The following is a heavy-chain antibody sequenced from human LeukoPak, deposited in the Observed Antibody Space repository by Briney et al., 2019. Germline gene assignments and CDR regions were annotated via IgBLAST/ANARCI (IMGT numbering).Heavy chain of an antibody. Sequence: GESLKISCKGSGYSFTSYWIGWVRQMPGKGLEWMGIIYPGDSDTRYSPSFQGQVTISADKSISTAYLQWSSLKASDTAMYYCASSGGSCYYLGAFDIWGQGTMVTVSS. CDR2: IYPGDSDT. D-gene: IGHD2-15*01. V-gene: IGHV5-51*01. CDR3: ASSGGSCYYLGAFDI. J-gene: IGHJ3*02. CDR1: GYSFTSYW.